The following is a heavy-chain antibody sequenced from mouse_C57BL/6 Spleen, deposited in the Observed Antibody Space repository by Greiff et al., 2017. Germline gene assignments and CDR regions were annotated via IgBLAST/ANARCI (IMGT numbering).Heavy chain of an antibody. J-gene: IGHJ2*01. V-gene: IGHV1-55*01. CDR2: IYPGSGST. Sequence: QVQLKQPGAELVKPGASVKMSCKASGYTFTSYWITWVKQRPGQGLEWIGDIYPGSGSTNYNEKFKSKATLTVDTSSSTAYMQLSSLTSEDSAVYYCARYDGSYGSSIDDWGQGTTLTVSS. D-gene: IGHD1-1*01. CDR1: GYTFTSYW. CDR3: ARYDGSYGSSIDD.